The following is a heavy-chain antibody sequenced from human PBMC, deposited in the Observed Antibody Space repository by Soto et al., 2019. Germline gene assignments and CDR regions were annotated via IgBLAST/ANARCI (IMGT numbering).Heavy chain of an antibody. CDR2: INPGGSIT. Sequence: GGSLRLSCAASGFTFGSYWMHWVRQAPGKGLVWVSRINPGGSITAYADSVKGRFTISRDNAKNTLYLQMNSLRGDDTAVYYCARVPTGKYGVWNYWGQGTLVSVSS. D-gene: IGHD2-8*01. J-gene: IGHJ4*02. CDR1: GFTFGSYW. V-gene: IGHV3-74*01. CDR3: ARVPTGKYGVWNY.